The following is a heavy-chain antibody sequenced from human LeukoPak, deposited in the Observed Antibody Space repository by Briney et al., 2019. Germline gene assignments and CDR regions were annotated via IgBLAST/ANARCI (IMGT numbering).Heavy chain of an antibody. D-gene: IGHD1-1*01. CDR1: GFTFSDYS. V-gene: IGHV3-21*01. CDR2: ISCRSRHV. CDR3: VRDLMGSGSTTAYLHH. Sequence: GGSQRLSCTASGFTFSDYSMNWVRQAPGKGLEWVPSISCRSRHVYYAASVKGRFTISRDNAKNSLYLQMNSLRAEDMAVYFCVRDLMGSGSTTAYLHHWGQGTLVTVSS. J-gene: IGHJ1*01.